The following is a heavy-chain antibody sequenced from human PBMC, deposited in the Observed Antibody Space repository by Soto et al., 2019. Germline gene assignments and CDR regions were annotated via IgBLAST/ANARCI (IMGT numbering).Heavy chain of an antibody. Sequence: QLQLQESGPGLVKPSETLSLTCPVSGGSISGYYWSWIRQPPGKGLEWIAFIHYTGSSNSNPSLERRVTMTIDTSKNQFSLKLSSVTAADTAVYYCARHSNEYRKSLDNWGQGTLVTAS. CDR2: IHYTGSS. V-gene: IGHV4-59*08. CDR3: ARHSNEYRKSLDN. J-gene: IGHJ4*02. CDR1: GGSISGYY. D-gene: IGHD4-4*01.